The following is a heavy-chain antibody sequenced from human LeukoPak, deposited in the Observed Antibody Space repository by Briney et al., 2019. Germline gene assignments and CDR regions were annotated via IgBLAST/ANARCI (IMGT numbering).Heavy chain of an antibody. J-gene: IGHJ4*02. CDR1: GFTFSSYA. CDR2: ISDSGGST. V-gene: IGHV3-23*01. D-gene: IGHD2-2*01. CDR3: AQTGPTGGFCSSTSCYGVDY. Sequence: GGSLRLSCAASGFTFSSYAMGWVRQAPGKGPEWVSSISDSGGSTYYADSVKGRFTISRDNSKNTLYLQIDTLRAEDTAVYYCAQTGPTGGFCSSTSCYGVDYWGQGTLVTVSS.